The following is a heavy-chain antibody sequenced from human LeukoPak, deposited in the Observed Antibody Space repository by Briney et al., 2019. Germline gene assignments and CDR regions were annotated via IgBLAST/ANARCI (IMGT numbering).Heavy chain of an antibody. Sequence: TGGSLRLSCAASGFTFDDYGMSWVRQAPGKGLEWVPGINWNGGSTGYADSVKGRFTISRDNAKNSLYLQMNSLRAEDTALYYCAKDIPEIAAAGTSDYWGQGTLVTVSS. J-gene: IGHJ4*02. CDR2: INWNGGST. V-gene: IGHV3-20*04. CDR3: AKDIPEIAAAGTSDY. D-gene: IGHD6-13*01. CDR1: GFTFDDYG.